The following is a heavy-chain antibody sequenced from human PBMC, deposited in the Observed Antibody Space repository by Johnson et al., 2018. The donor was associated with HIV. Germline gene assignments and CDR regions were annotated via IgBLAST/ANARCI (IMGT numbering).Heavy chain of an antibody. CDR2: IRTDGSST. CDR3: ARGGDNVRGLLGLRWAM. J-gene: IGHJ1*01. D-gene: IGHD3-10*02. CDR1: GFVFSDSH. Sequence: QVQLVESGGDLVKPGGSLRLSCVASGFVFSDSHMSWIRQAPGKGLEWVSYIRTDGSSTYYADAVKGRFTFVRDNAKNSVYLQMTSLRVEDTAVYYCARGGDNVRGLLGLRWAMWG. V-gene: IGHV3-11*04.